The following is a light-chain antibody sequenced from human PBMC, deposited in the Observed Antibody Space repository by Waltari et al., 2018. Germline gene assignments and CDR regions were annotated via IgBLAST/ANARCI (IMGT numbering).Light chain of an antibody. CDR1: QSVSSY. Sequence: EIVLTQSPATLSLSPGERATLSCRASQSVSSYLAWYQQKPGQAPRLLIHDASNRATGIPARFSGSGSGTDFTLTISSLEPEDFAVYYCQQRSNGPLTFGQGTKLEIK. CDR2: DAS. CDR3: QQRSNGPLT. V-gene: IGKV3-11*01. J-gene: IGKJ2*01.